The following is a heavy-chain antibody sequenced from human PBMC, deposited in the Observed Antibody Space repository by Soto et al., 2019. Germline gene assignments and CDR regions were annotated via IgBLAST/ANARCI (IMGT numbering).Heavy chain of an antibody. CDR1: GFTFSSYA. D-gene: IGHD3-3*01. Sequence: GGSLRLSCAASGFTFSSYAMHWVRQAPGKGLEWVAVISYDGSNKYYADSVKGRFTISRDNSKNTLYLQMNSLRAEDTAVYYCARDPSYDFWSGSDYYGMDVWGQGTTVTVSS. CDR2: ISYDGSNK. J-gene: IGHJ6*02. V-gene: IGHV3-30-3*01. CDR3: ARDPSYDFWSGSDYYGMDV.